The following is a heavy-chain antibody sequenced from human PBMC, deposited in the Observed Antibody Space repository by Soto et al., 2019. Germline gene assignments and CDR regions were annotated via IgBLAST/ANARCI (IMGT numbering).Heavy chain of an antibody. V-gene: IGHV3-48*03. CDR1: GFTFSSYE. Sequence: EVQLVESGGGLVQPGGSLRLSCAASGFTFSSYEMNWVRQAPGKGLEWVSYISSSGSGGSTYYADSVKGRFTISRDNSKNTLYLQMNSLRAEDTAVYYCVSRDRTLGYCSGGSCYGYLQNDYWGQGTLVTVSS. D-gene: IGHD2-15*01. CDR2: SSGSGGST. J-gene: IGHJ4*02. CDR3: VSRDRTLGYCSGGSCYGYLQNDY.